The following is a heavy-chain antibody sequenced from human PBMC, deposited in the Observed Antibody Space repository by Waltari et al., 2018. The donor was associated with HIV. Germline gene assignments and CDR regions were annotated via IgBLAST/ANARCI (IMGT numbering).Heavy chain of an antibody. V-gene: IGHV3-15*01. CDR2: IKTKTDDGAT. CDR1: GFVFSHTW. CDR3: ITDEKVNCANECFDY. D-gene: IGHD2-8*01. J-gene: IGHJ4*02. Sequence: EVQLVESGGGLVKPGGSLRLSCVASGFVFSHTWMSWVRQSPGMGLELVVRIKTKTDDGATDYTAPVKGRFTISRDDSKDTLFLQMNSLKSEDTAVYYFITDEKVNCANECFDYWGRGTLVTVSS.